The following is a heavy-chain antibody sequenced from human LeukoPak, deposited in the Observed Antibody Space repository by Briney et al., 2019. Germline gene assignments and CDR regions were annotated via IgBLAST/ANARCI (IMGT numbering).Heavy chain of an antibody. CDR1: GFTFSSYA. Sequence: GGSLRLSCAASGFTFSSYAMSWVRQAPGKGLEWVSAISGSGGSTYYTDSVKGRFTISRDNSKNTLYLQMNSLRAEDTAVYYCAKDKIPSTSDRGADAFDIWGQGTMVTVSS. D-gene: IGHD2-2*01. V-gene: IGHV3-23*01. CDR3: AKDKIPSTSDRGADAFDI. J-gene: IGHJ3*02. CDR2: ISGSGGST.